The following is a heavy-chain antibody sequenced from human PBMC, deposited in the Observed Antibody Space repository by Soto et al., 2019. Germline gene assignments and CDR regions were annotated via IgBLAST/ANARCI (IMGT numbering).Heavy chain of an antibody. Sequence: PGGSLRVSCAASGFTFSSYVMHWVRQAPGKGLEWVAVISYDGSNKYYADSVKGRFTISRDNSKNTLYLQMNSLRAEDTAVYYCAKDNRVDPYALGYWGQGTLVTVSS. CDR2: ISYDGSNK. J-gene: IGHJ4*02. V-gene: IGHV3-30*18. CDR3: AKDNRVDPYALGY. D-gene: IGHD2-2*01. CDR1: GFTFSSYV.